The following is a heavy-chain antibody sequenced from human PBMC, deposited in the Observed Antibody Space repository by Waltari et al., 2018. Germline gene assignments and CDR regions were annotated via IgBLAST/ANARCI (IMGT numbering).Heavy chain of an antibody. D-gene: IGHD3-10*01. J-gene: IGHJ5*02. Sequence: QVQLQQWGAGLLKPSETLSLTCAVYGGSFRGYYWRWIRQPPGKGLEWIGEINHSGSTNYNPSLKSRVTISVDTSKNQFSLKLSSVTAADTAVYYCARARVYYGSGSGFDPWGQGTLVTVSS. CDR1: GGSFRGYY. V-gene: IGHV4-34*01. CDR2: INHSGST. CDR3: ARARVYYGSGSGFDP.